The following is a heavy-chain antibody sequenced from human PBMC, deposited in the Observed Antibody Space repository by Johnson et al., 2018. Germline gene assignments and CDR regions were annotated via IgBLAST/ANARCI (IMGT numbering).Heavy chain of an antibody. J-gene: IGHJ6*02. V-gene: IGHV4-31*03. CDR2: IHYSGST. CDR1: GGSIGSGDYL. D-gene: IGHD3-16*01. Sequence: QVQLQESGPRLVKPSQTLSLTCTVSGGSIGSGDYLWSWIRQHPGKGLEWIGYIHYSGSTDYNSSLESRLTISMDTSKNQFSLKLNSVTAADTGGYFCARKRDVGGAGDDKGMDVWGQGTTVTVS. CDR3: ARKRDVGGAGDDKGMDV.